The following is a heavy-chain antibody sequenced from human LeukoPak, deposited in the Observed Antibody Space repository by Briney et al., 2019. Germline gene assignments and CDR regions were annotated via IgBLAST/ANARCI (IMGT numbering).Heavy chain of an antibody. CDR2: ISTGGVNT. CDR1: GFTFNTYA. D-gene: IGHD6-19*01. CDR3: AKEQMMYSSSPFDY. J-gene: IGHJ4*02. V-gene: IGHV3-23*01. Sequence: GGSLRLSCAASGFTFNTYAMSWVRQAPGKGLEWVSAISTGGVNTYYTDSVKGRFTISRDNSKNTLYLQMNSLRAEDTAVYFCAKEQMMYSSSPFDYWGQGTLVTVSS.